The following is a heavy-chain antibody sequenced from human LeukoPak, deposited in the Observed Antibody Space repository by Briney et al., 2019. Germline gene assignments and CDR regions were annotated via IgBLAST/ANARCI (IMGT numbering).Heavy chain of an antibody. J-gene: IGHJ3*02. CDR1: GGSFSGHY. CDR3: ARRDIVVVPAGRSAFDI. Sequence: SETLSLTCAVYGGSFSGHYWSWIRQSPGKGLEWIGEINDSGNTNYNPSLKSRVTISVDTSKNQFSLKLSSVTAADTAVYYCARRDIVVVPAGRSAFDIWGQGTMVTVSS. V-gene: IGHV4-34*01. D-gene: IGHD2-2*01. CDR2: INDSGNT.